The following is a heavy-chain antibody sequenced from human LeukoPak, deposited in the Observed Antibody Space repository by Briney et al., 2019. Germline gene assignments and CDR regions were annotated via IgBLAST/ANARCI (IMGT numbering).Heavy chain of an antibody. D-gene: IGHD3-16*01. V-gene: IGHV4-39*01. CDR3: ARTPLITRGLILYYFDY. J-gene: IGHJ4*02. Sequence: KPSETLSLTCTVSGGSISSSSYYWGWIRQPPGKGLEWIGSIYYSGSTYYNPSLKSRVTISVDTSKNQFSLKLSSVTAADTAVYYCARTPLITRGLILYYFDYWGQGTLVTVSS. CDR2: IYYSGST. CDR1: GGSISSSSYY.